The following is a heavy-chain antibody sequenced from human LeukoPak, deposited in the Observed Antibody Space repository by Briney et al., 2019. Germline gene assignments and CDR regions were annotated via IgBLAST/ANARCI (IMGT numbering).Heavy chain of an antibody. CDR3: ARDVDFWSGYPGGNYYGMDV. CDR1: GFTFSSYA. D-gene: IGHD3-3*01. Sequence: PGGSLRLSCAASGFTFSSYAMNWVRQAPGKGLEWVSTISSSGTDTYYADSVKGRFTISRDNSKNTLYLQMNSLRAEDTAVYYCARDVDFWSGYPGGNYYGMDVWGQGTTVTVSS. CDR2: ISSSGTDT. V-gene: IGHV3-23*01. J-gene: IGHJ6*02.